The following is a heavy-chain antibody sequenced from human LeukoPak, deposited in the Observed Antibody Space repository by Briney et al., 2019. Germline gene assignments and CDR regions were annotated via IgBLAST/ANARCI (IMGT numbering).Heavy chain of an antibody. J-gene: IGHJ4*02. Sequence: PGGSLRLSCAASGFTFSSYAMHWVRQAPGKGLEWVAVISYDGSNKYYADSVKGRFTISRDNSKNTLYLQMNSLRAEDTAVYYCARAKGPRGGFDYWGQGTLVTVSS. CDR2: ISYDGSNK. CDR1: GFTFSSYA. V-gene: IGHV3-30-3*01. CDR3: ARAKGPRGGFDY. D-gene: IGHD3-10*01.